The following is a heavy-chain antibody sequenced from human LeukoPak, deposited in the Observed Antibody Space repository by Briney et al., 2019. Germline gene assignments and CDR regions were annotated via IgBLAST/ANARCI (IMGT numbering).Heavy chain of an antibody. CDR2: INQDGSAE. CDR1: GFTFSIYY. J-gene: IGHJ4*02. D-gene: IGHD2-15*01. Sequence: GGSLRLSCAASGFTFSIYYMSWVRQAPGKGLEWVAKINQDGSAEFYVDSVKGRFTISRDNPKNSLYLHLNSLRAEDTAIYYCARGSVVAANFDFWGQGTLVTVSS. V-gene: IGHV3-7*01. CDR3: ARGSVVAANFDF.